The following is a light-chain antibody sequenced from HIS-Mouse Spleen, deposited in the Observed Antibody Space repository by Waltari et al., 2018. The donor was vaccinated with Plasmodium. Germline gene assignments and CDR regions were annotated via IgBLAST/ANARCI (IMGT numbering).Light chain of an antibody. CDR3: QQYNNWSFT. CDR1: QSVSSN. J-gene: IGKJ3*01. CDR2: GAS. Sequence: EIVMTQSPATLSVSPGERATLSCRASQSVSSNLAWYQQKPGQAPRLLIYGASTRATGIQARVSGSGSGTEFTLTISSLQSEDFAVYYCQQYNNWSFTFGPGTKVDIK. V-gene: IGKV3-15*01.